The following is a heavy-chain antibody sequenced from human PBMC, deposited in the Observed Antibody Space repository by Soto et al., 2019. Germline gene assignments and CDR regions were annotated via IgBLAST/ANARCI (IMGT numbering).Heavy chain of an antibody. J-gene: IGHJ6*02. V-gene: IGHV1-69*13. CDR1: GGTFSSYS. Sequence: SVEVSCKGSGGTFSSYSISWVLQAPGQGLEWMGGIIPIFGTANYAQKFQGRVTITADESTSTAYMELSSLRSEDTAVYYCARVRDYYDSSGYYNYYYYGMDVWGQGTTVTVSS. D-gene: IGHD3-22*01. CDR3: ARVRDYYDSSGYYNYYYYGMDV. CDR2: IIPIFGTA.